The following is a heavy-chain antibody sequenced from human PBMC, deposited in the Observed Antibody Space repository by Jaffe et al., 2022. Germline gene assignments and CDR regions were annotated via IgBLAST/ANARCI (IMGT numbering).Heavy chain of an antibody. D-gene: IGHD3-9*01. CDR3: ATLTGSDLRGLYYFDG. CDR1: GGSVSSETDY. J-gene: IGHJ4*02. Sequence: HVQMQESGPGLVKPSETLSLTCNVSGGSVSSETDYWSWIRRPPGKGLEYIGYIHYTGSTNYNPSLKSRLSLSIDTSKNQFSLRLTSVTAADTAVYYCATLTGSDLRGLYYFDGWGQGTLVTVSS. CDR2: IHYTGST. V-gene: IGHV4-61*01.